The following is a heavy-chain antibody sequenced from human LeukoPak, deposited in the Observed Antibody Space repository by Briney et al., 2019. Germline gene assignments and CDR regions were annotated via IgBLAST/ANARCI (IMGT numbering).Heavy chain of an antibody. D-gene: IGHD1-26*01. CDR1: GYTFTSYG. Sequence: ASVKVSCKASGYTFTSYGISWVRQAPGQGLEWMGWISAYNGNTNYAQKLQGRVTMTTDTSTSTAYMELRSLRSDDTAVYYCARDVPPRVGATHFDYWGQGTLVTVSS. J-gene: IGHJ4*02. CDR2: ISAYNGNT. CDR3: ARDVPPRVGATHFDY. V-gene: IGHV1-18*01.